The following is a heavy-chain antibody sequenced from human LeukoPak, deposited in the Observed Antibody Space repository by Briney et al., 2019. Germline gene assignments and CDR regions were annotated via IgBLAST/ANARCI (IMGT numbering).Heavy chain of an antibody. Sequence: PGGSLRLSCAASGFTFSKYGMHWIRQAPGKGLEWVAVIWSNRNNVYYVESVKGRFTISRDNSKNTLYLQMNSLRAEDTAVYYCAKDSYGSGTTADYWGQGTLVTVSS. CDR3: AKDSYGSGTTADY. J-gene: IGHJ4*02. V-gene: IGHV3-33*06. CDR2: IWSNRNNV. D-gene: IGHD3-10*01. CDR1: GFTFSKYG.